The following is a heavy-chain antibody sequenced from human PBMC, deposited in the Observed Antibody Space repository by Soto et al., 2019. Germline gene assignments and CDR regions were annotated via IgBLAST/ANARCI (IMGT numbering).Heavy chain of an antibody. CDR2: IYCDVDK. CDR1: GFSLSTSGVG. D-gene: IGHD3-22*01. J-gene: IGHJ2*01. Sequence: QITLKESGPTLVTPTQPLTLTCTLSGFSLSTSGVGVGWIRQPPGKALEWLALIYCDVDKRYSPSLKSTLTITKDTSKNQVVLTVPNMDPVDTATSYCAHGTYYYESYGGHWYCDLWGRGTLVTVAS. V-gene: IGHV2-5*02. CDR3: AHGTYYYESYGGHWYCDL.